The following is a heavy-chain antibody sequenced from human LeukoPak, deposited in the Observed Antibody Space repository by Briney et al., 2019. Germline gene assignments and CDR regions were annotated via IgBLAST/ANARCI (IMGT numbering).Heavy chain of an antibody. J-gene: IGHJ4*02. Sequence: PGGSLRLSCAASGFTFSSYAMHWVRQAPGKGLEWVAVISYDGSNKYYADSVKGRFTISRDNSKNTLYLQMNSLRAEDTAVYYCARDREGSGSYYNGIADYWGQGTLVTVSS. CDR1: GFTFSSYA. V-gene: IGHV3-30-3*01. CDR3: ARDREGSGSYYNGIADY. D-gene: IGHD3-10*01. CDR2: ISYDGSNK.